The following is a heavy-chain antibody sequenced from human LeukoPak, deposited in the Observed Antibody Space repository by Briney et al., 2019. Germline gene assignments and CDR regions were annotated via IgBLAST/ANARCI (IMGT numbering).Heavy chain of an antibody. CDR1: GFTFTIYS. J-gene: IGHJ4*02. V-gene: IGHV3-21*01. D-gene: IGHD6-19*01. Sequence: TGGSLRLSCAASGFTFTIYSMNWVRQAPGKVLEWVSSIGGSGTSIYYADSVKGRFTISRDNAKNSLYLQMNSLRAEDTAVYYCARESGSSGWYEGFDYWGQGTLVTVSS. CDR3: ARESGSSGWYEGFDY. CDR2: IGGSGTSI.